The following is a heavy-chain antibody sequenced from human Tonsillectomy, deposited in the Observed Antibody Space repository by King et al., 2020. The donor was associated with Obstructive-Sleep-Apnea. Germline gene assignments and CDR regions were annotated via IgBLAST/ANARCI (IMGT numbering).Heavy chain of an antibody. V-gene: IGHV4-31*03. D-gene: IGHD2-15*01. CDR2: IYYSGNT. Sequence: QLQESGPGLVRPSQTLSLTCTVSGGSISSGGYYWSWLRQHPGKGLGWIAYIYYSGNTHYNPSLKSRVTISVDTSKNQFSLKLSSVTAADTAVYFCAREVVVAAKLDYWGQGTLVAVSS. CDR1: GGSISSGGYY. J-gene: IGHJ4*02. CDR3: AREVVVAAKLDY.